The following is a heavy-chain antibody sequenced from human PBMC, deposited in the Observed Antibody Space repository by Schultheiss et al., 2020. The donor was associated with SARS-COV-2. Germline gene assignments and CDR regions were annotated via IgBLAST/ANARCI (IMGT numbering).Heavy chain of an antibody. Sequence: SQTLSLTCTVSGGSISSYYWSWIRQPPGKGLEWIGYIYYSGSTYYNPSLKSRVTISVDTSKNQFSLKLSSVTAADTAVYYCARTNGLTNFDYWGQGTLVTVSS. J-gene: IGHJ4*02. V-gene: IGHV4-59*04. CDR3: ARTNGLTNFDY. D-gene: IGHD2-8*01. CDR1: GGSISSYY. CDR2: IYYSGST.